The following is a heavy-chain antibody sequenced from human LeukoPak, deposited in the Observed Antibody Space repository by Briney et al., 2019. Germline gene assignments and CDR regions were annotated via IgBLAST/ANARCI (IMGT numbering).Heavy chain of an antibody. D-gene: IGHD4-23*01. J-gene: IGHJ4*02. CDR3: ARGRPHGNDY. Sequence: GGSLRLSCVASGFTLSSHNINWVRQAPGKGLEWVSHISSSGSITYYGDSVKGRITISRDNAKNSVSLYMNSLRAEDSAVYYCARGRPHGNDYWGQGTLVTVSS. V-gene: IGHV3-48*01. CDR2: ISSSGSIT. CDR1: GFTLSSHN.